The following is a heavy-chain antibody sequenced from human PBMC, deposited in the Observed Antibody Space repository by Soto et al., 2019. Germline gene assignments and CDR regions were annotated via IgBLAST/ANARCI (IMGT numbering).Heavy chain of an antibody. Sequence: ASVKVSCKASGYTFTGYYMHWVRQAPGQGLEWMGWINPNSGGTNYAQKFQGWVTMTRDTSISTAYMELSRLRSDDTAVYYCARGDSGGSCYSSFSCGMDVWGQGTTVTVSS. CDR2: INPNSGGT. J-gene: IGHJ6*02. D-gene: IGHD2-15*01. CDR3: ARGDSGGSCYSSFSCGMDV. V-gene: IGHV1-2*04. CDR1: GYTFTGYY.